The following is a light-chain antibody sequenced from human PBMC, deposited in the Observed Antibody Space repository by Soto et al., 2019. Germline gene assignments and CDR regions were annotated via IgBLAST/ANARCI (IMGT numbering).Light chain of an antibody. V-gene: IGKV2-40*01. CDR1: QSVLDSDDGNTY. CDR3: QQYGGSTYT. CDR2: TVS. Sequence: DIVMTQTPLSLTVTPGEPASISCRSSQSVLDSDDGNTYLDWYLQKPGQSPQLLIYTVSYRASGVPDRFSGSGSGTDFTLTISRLEPEDFSVYYCQQYGGSTYTFGQGTKVEIK. J-gene: IGKJ2*01.